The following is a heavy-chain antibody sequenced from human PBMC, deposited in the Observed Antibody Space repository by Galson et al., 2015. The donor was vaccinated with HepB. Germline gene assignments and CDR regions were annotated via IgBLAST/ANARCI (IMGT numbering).Heavy chain of an antibody. V-gene: IGHV3-23*01. D-gene: IGHD3-16*02. Sequence: SLRLSCAASGFTFSSYSMRWVRQAPGKGLQWVSGISSSVGFTYYAHSVKGRFTISRDNSKNTLYLQLNSLRAEDTAVYYCAKDKDYVWGSFRYPDWFDPWGQGTLVTVSS. CDR2: ISSSVGFT. CDR1: GFTFSSYS. J-gene: IGHJ5*02. CDR3: AKDKDYVWGSFRYPDWFDP.